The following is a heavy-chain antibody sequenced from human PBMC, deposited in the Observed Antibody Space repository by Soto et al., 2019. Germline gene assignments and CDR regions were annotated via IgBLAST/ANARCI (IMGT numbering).Heavy chain of an antibody. J-gene: IGHJ6*02. CDR1: GYSFTSYW. CDR2: IDPSDSYT. V-gene: IGHV5-10-1*01. D-gene: IGHD3-22*01. CDR3: ARHSRYYDSSGYYYYYYGMDV. Sequence: PGESLKISCKGSGYSFTSYWISWVRQMPGKGLEWMGRIDPSDSYTNYSPSFQGHVTISADKSISTAYLQWRSLKASDTAMYYCARHSRYYDSSGYYYYYYGMDVWGQGTTVTVSS.